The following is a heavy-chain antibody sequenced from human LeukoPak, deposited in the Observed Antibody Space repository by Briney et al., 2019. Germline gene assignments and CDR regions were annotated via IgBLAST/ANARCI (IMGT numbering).Heavy chain of an antibody. Sequence: PSETLSLTCAVSGGSISSNSYYWGWIRQPPGKGLEWIGSIYYSGSTYYNPSLKSRVTISVDTSKNQFSLKLSSVTAADTAVYYCARALRDDFWSDSNPHDYYYYYYMDVWGKGTTVTVSS. J-gene: IGHJ6*03. V-gene: IGHV4-39*07. D-gene: IGHD3-3*01. CDR3: ARALRDDFWSDSNPHDYYYYYYMDV. CDR2: IYYSGST. CDR1: GGSISSNSYY.